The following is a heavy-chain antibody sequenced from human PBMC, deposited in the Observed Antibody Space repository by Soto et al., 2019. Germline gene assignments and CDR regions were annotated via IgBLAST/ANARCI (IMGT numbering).Heavy chain of an antibody. J-gene: IGHJ3*02. CDR3: ARDTTPFHNEIFYDALDM. Sequence: GGSLRLSCAASGFTFDEYALTWVRQAPGKGLEWSAYMTSDTKTIKYADSVKGRFTISRDNAKSSLYLLMNSLRAEDTAVYYCARDTTPFHNEIFYDALDMWGRGTVVTVSS. D-gene: IGHD1-26*01. CDR2: MTSDTKTI. V-gene: IGHV3-48*04. CDR1: GFTFDEYA.